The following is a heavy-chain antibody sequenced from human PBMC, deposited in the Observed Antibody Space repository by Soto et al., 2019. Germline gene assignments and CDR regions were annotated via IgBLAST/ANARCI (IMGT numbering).Heavy chain of an antibody. Sequence: VGSLRLSCAASGFTVSSKYMSWVRQAPGKGLEWVSIIWSAGLIYYADSVRGRFTISRDISKNILYLEMTSLRAYDTAVYYCAREAPMDVWGQGTTVTVSS. J-gene: IGHJ6*02. CDR2: IWSAGLI. CDR3: AREAPMDV. CDR1: GFTVSSKY. V-gene: IGHV3-53*01.